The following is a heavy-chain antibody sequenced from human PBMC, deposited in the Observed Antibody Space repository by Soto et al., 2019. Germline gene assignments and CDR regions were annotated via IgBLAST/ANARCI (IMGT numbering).Heavy chain of an antibody. CDR3: ATEAIRRDGYNYLGY. J-gene: IGHJ4*02. CDR1: GYTFTSYY. V-gene: IGHV1-46*01. Sequence: ASVKVSCKASGYTFTSYYMHWVRQAPGQGLEWMGIINPSGGSTSYAQKFQGRVTMTRDTSTSTVYMELSSLRSEDTAVYYCATEAIRRDGYNYLGYWGQGTLVTVSS. CDR2: INPSGGST. D-gene: IGHD5-12*01.